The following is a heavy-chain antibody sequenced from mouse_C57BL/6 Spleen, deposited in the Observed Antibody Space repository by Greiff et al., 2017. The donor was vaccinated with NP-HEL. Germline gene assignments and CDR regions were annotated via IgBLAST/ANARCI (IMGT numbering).Heavy chain of an antibody. V-gene: IGHV1-20*01. CDR2: INPYNGDT. J-gene: IGHJ2*01. CDR3: ARGDGYYFYYFDY. D-gene: IGHD2-3*01. Sequence: VQLQQSGPELVKPGDSVKISCKASGYSFTGYFMNWVMQSHGKSLEWIGRINPYNGDTFYNQKFKGKATLTVDKSSSTAHMELRSLTSEDSAVYYCARGDGYYFYYFDYWGQGTTLTVSS. CDR1: GYSFTGYF.